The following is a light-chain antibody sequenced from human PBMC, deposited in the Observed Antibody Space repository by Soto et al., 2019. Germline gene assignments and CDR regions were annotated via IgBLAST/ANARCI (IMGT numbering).Light chain of an antibody. J-gene: IGKJ4*01. CDR3: QQYNSYSLT. CDR2: KAS. Sequence: DIQMTQSPSTVSASVGDRVTITCRASQSISDWVAWYQQKPGEAPSLLIYKASTLESGVPSRFSGSGSVPEFTLTLSSLQPDDFATYYCQQYNSYSLTFGGGTTVDIK. V-gene: IGKV1-5*03. CDR1: QSISDW.